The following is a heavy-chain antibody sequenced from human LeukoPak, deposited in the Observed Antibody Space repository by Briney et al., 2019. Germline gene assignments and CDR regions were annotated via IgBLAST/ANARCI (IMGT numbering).Heavy chain of an antibody. CDR2: IKQDGSEK. V-gene: IGHV3-7*01. J-gene: IGHJ4*02. CDR3: ARNARGPGDF. Sequence: GGSLRLSCAASGLTFSTYWMNWVRQAPGKGLEWVANIKQDGSEKYYVDSVKCRFTISRDNAKKLVYLQMTSLRAEDTAIYYCARNARGPGDFWGQGTVVTVSS. D-gene: IGHD2-2*01. CDR1: GLTFSTYW.